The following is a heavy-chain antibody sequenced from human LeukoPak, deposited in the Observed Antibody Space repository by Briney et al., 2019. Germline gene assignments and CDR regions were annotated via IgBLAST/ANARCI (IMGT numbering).Heavy chain of an antibody. D-gene: IGHD5-24*01. Sequence: GGSLRLSCAASGITFSSYWMSWVRQAPRKGLECLANINQDGSEKNCVDSVKGRFTISRDNAKNSLYLQMNSLRAEDTAVYYCARGDGYNYHFDYWGQGALVTVSS. CDR3: ARGDGYNYHFDY. V-gene: IGHV3-7*05. CDR2: INQDGSEK. J-gene: IGHJ4*02. CDR1: GITFSSYW.